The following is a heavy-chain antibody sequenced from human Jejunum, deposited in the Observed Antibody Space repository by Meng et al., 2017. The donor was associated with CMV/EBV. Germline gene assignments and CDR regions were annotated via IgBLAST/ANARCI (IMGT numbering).Heavy chain of an antibody. J-gene: IGHJ4*02. CDR1: GFTFSDAW. CDR3: TRSKVGDFDY. V-gene: IGHV3-15*01. Sequence: GRLVVSGGGLVKPGGSLSCSCAASGFTFSDAWMSWVRQAPGKGLEWVGRIKAKTDGEPTDYAAPVKGRFTLSRDDSKNTAYLQMDSLKTDDTAVYYCTRSKVGDFDYWGQGTLVTVSS. D-gene: IGHD3-3*01. CDR2: IKAKTDGEPT.